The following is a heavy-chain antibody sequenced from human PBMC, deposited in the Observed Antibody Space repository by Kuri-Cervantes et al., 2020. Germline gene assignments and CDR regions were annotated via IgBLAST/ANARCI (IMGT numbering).Heavy chain of an antibody. J-gene: IGHJ4*01. CDR2: ISSSSSYI. Sequence: GESLKISCAASGFTFSSYSMNWVRQAPGKGLEWVSSISSSSSYIYYADSVKGRFTISRDHSKHTLHLQMNSLRVEDTAVYYCAKLGLGYWGHGTLVTVSS. CDR1: GFTFSSYS. V-gene: IGHV3-21*04. CDR3: AKLGLGY. D-gene: IGHD6-13*01.